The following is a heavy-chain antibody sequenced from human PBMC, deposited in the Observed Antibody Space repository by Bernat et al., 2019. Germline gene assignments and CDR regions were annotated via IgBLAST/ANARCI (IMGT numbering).Heavy chain of an antibody. CDR3: TKVGLRTLDF. CDR1: GFSFSNYW. V-gene: IGHV3-74*02. Sequence: EVQLVESGGGLVQPGGSLRLSCAASGFSFSNYWMHWVRQAPGKGLAWVSHINSDGSSTRYGDSVKGRFTISRDNAKNTLYLQMNSLRAEDTAVYYCTKVGLRTLDFWGQGTLVTVSS. D-gene: IGHD5-12*01. CDR2: INSDGSST. J-gene: IGHJ4*02.